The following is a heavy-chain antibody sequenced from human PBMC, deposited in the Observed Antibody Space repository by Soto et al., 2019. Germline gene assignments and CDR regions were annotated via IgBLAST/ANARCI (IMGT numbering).Heavy chain of an antibody. CDR1: GFTFSSYW. J-gene: IGHJ3*01. D-gene: IGHD3-16*01. V-gene: IGHV3-7*03. CDR3: ARDHYDYQYGAFDL. Sequence: EVQLVESGGGFVQPGGSLRLSCAASGFTFSSYWMTWIRLAPGKGLEWVANIKQDGSETQYVDSVKGRFTISRDSAKNSVYLQMSSLRVEDTAVYYCARDHYDYQYGAFDLWGQGTMVTVSP. CDR2: IKQDGSET.